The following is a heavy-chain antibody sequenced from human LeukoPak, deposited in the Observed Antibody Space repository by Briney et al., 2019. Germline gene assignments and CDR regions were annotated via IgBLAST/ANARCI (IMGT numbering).Heavy chain of an antibody. J-gene: IGHJ3*02. D-gene: IGHD3-3*01. CDR3: ASKKYYDFWSGYHLDAFDI. Sequence: ASVKVSCKASGGTFSSYAISWVRQAPGQGLEWMGGIIPIFGTANYAQKFQGRVTITADESTSTAYMELSSLRSEDTAVYHCASKKYYDFWSGYHLDAFDIWGQGTMVTVSS. CDR2: IIPIFGTA. V-gene: IGHV1-69*13. CDR1: GGTFSSYA.